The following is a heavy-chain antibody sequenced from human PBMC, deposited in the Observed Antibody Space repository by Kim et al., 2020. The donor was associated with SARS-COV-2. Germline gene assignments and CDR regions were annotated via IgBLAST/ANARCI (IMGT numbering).Heavy chain of an antibody. CDR3: ARQRLPDY. Sequence: GGSLRLSCAASGFTLSSYDMTWVRQAPGKGLEWVSFITRGGDNTYYADSVKGRFTISRDNSKNTLFLQMNSLRADDTAVYYCARQRLPDYWGQGTLVTVSS. CDR1: GFTLSSYD. J-gene: IGHJ4*02. D-gene: IGHD6-25*01. V-gene: IGHV3-23*01. CDR2: ITRGGDNT.